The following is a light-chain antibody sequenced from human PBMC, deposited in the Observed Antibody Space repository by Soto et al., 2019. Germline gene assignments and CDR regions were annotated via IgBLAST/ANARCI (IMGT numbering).Light chain of an antibody. CDR1: QGISSY. CDR2: AAS. V-gene: IGKV1-9*01. J-gene: IGKJ1*01. CDR3: QHLNSYPRT. Sequence: IQLTQSPSSLSASVGDRGTVTCRASQGISSYLAWYQQLPGKAPKLLIYAASTLQSGVPSRFSGSGSGTDFTLTISSLQPEDFATYYCQHLNSYPRTFGQGTKVEIK.